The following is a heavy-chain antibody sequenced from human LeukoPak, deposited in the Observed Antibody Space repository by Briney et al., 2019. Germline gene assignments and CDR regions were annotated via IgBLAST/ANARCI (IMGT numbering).Heavy chain of an antibody. CDR3: AKAPVTTCSGAYCYPFDY. CDR2: ICGSGGST. CDR1: GFTFCSYG. D-gene: IGHD2-21*01. V-gene: IGHV3-23*01. Sequence: GGSLRLSCAASGFTFCSYGMSWVPPAPGEGLGWGSPICGSGGSTYYADSVKGRFTISRDSSKNTLYLQMNRLRAEDAAVYYCAKAPVTTCSGAYCYPFDYWGQGTLVTVSS. J-gene: IGHJ4*02.